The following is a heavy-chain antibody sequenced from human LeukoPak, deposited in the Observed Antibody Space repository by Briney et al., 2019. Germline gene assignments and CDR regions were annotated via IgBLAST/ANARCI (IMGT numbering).Heavy chain of an antibody. J-gene: IGHJ4*02. D-gene: IGHD1-20*01. Sequence: GGSLRLSCAASRFTFSNYGMHWVRQAPGKGLEWVAIISYDGSNKYYADSVKGRFTISRDNSKNTLYLQMNSLSVEDSAVYYCAKTGNYNWNGFDYWGQGTLVTVSS. CDR3: AKTGNYNWNGFDY. CDR2: ISYDGSNK. CDR1: RFTFSNYG. V-gene: IGHV3-30*18.